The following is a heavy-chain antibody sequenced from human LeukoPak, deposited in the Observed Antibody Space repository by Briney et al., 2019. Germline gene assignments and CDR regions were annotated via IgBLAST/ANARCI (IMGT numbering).Heavy chain of an antibody. CDR2: IYYSGST. CDR1: GGSISSYY. D-gene: IGHD2-2*01. J-gene: IGHJ5*02. CDR3: ARIGYCSSTSCYVGVFDP. Sequence: PSETLSLTCTVYGGSISSYYWSWIRQPPGKGLEWIGYIYYSGSTNYNPPLKSRVIISVDTPKNQFSLKLSSVTAADTAVYYCARIGYCSSTSCYVGVFDPWGQGTLVTVSS. V-gene: IGHV4-59*08.